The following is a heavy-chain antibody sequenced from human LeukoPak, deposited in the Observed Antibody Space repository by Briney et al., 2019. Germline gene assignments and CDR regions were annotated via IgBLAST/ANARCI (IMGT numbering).Heavy chain of an antibody. J-gene: IGHJ4*02. CDR2: INAGNGNT. Sequence: ASVKVSCKASGYTFTSYAMHWVRQAPGQRLGWMGWINAGNGNTKYSQKFQGRVTITRDTSASTAYMELSSLRSEDTAVYYCARSRITMVRGVTTLFDYWGQGTLVTVSS. V-gene: IGHV1-3*01. CDR1: GYTFTSYA. D-gene: IGHD3-10*01. CDR3: ARSRITMVRGVTTLFDY.